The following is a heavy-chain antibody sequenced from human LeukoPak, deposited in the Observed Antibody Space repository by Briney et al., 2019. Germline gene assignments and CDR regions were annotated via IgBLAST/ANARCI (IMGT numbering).Heavy chain of an antibody. Sequence: ASVKVSCKASGYTFTSYAMNWVRQAPGQGLEWMGWINTNTGNPTYAQGFTGRFGFSFDTSVSTAYLQISSLQAEDTAVYYCARGCELMGYYYYYYMDVWGKGTTVTVSS. CDR1: GYTFTSYA. CDR2: INTNTGNP. V-gene: IGHV7-4-1*02. D-gene: IGHD1-26*01. CDR3: ARGCELMGYYYYYYMDV. J-gene: IGHJ6*03.